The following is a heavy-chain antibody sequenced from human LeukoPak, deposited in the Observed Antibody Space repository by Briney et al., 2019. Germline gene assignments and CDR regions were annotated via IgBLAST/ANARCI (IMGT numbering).Heavy chain of an antibody. CDR2: INPSERT. D-gene: IGHD2-2*01. CDR3: ARVLSGVVVPPTRGDYFDS. V-gene: IGHV4-34*01. Sequence: SENLSLTCAVYVGSFSGYYWSWIRQPPGKGLEWLGEINPSERTYYNPSLKSRVTISVDTSKNQFSLKVTSVTAADTAVYYCARVLSGVVVPPTRGDYFDSWGQGTVVTVSS. J-gene: IGHJ4*02. CDR1: VGSFSGYY.